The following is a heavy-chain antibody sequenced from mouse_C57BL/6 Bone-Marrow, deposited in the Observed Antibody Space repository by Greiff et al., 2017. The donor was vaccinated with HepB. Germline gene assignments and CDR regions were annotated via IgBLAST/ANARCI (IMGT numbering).Heavy chain of an antibody. Sequence: QVQLQQPGAELVKPGASVKLSCKASGYTFTSYWMHWVKQRPGRGLEWIGRIDPNSGGTKYNEKFKSKATLTVDKPSSTAYMQLSSLTSEDSAVYYCAGVGQLRRRHYYAMDYWGQGTSVTVSS. CDR1: GYTFTSYW. CDR3: AGVGQLRRRHYYAMDY. V-gene: IGHV1-72*01. CDR2: IDPNSGGT. J-gene: IGHJ4*01. D-gene: IGHD3-2*02.